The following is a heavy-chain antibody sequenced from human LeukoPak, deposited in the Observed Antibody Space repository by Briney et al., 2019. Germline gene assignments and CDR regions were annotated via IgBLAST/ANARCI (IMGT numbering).Heavy chain of an antibody. CDR2: ISSSSYI. CDR3: ARVSVYSSGKAFDY. J-gene: IGHJ4*02. Sequence: GGSLRLSCAASGFTFISYSMNWVRQAPGKGLEWVSSISSSSYIYYADSVKGRFTISRDNAENSLYLQMNSLRAEDTAVHYCARVSVYSSGKAFDYWGQGTLVTVSS. V-gene: IGHV3-21*01. CDR1: GFTFISYS. D-gene: IGHD6-19*01.